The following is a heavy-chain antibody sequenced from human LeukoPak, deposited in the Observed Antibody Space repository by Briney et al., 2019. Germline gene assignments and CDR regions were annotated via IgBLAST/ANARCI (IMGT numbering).Heavy chain of an antibody. CDR3: ARNRVEFDY. J-gene: IGHJ4*02. CDR2: IYTSGST. D-gene: IGHD3-3*01. Sequence: SETLSLTCTVSGGSISSGSYYWSWIRQPAGKGLEWIGRIYTSGSTNYNPSLKSRVTISVDTPKNQFSLKLSSVTAADTAVYYCARNRVEFDYWGQGTLVTVSS. CDR1: GGSISSGSYY. V-gene: IGHV4-61*02.